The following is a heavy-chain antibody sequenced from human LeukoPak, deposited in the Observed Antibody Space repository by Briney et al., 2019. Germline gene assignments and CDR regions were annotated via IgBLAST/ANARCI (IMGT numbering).Heavy chain of an antibody. D-gene: IGHD2-21*02. CDR2: IYYSGST. Sequence: SETLSLTCTVSGGSISSGGYYWSWIRQHPGKGLEWIGYIYYSGSTCYNPSLKSRVTISADTSKNQFSLKLSSVTAADTAVYYCARGFMVTNTADAFDIWGQGTMVTVSS. CDR3: ARGFMVTNTADAFDI. V-gene: IGHV4-31*03. J-gene: IGHJ3*02. CDR1: GGSISSGGYY.